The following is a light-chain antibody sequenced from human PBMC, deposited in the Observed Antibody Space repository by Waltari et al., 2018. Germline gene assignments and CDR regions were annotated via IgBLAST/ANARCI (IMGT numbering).Light chain of an antibody. CDR3: QHGYGTPFT. J-gene: IGKJ3*01. CDR1: ENVNNY. CDR2: KAS. Sequence: DIQVTQSPSSLSASVGDRVTITCRASENVNNYLNWYQQKPGKAPKLLIYKASTLQSGVPSRFSGRGSGTDYTFTISSLQSEDVATYYCQHGYGTPFTFGPGTKLDIK. V-gene: IGKV1-39*01.